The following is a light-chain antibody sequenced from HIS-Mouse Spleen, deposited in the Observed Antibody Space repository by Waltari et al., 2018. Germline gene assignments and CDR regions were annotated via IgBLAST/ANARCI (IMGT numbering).Light chain of an antibody. V-gene: IGLV3-21*03. Sequence: SYVLTQPPSAALAPGKTARTTCGGNNIGSKSVHGYQQKQGQAPVLVVYDDSDRPSGIPERFSGSNSGNTATLTISRVEAGDEADYYCQVWDSSSDHVVFGGGTKLTVL. CDR1: NIGSKS. J-gene: IGLJ2*01. CDR2: DDS. CDR3: QVWDSSSDHVV.